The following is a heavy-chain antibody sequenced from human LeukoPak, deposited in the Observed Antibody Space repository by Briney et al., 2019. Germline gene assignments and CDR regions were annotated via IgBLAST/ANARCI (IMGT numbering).Heavy chain of an antibody. V-gene: IGHV1-18*01. J-gene: IGHJ5*02. CDR1: GYTFTSSG. D-gene: IGHD1-26*01. CDR2: ISAYNGNT. Sequence: ASVKVSCKASGYTFTSSGISWVRQAPGQGLEWMGWISAYNGNTNYAQKYQGRVTMTTDTSTSTAYMELRSLRSDDTAVYYCARGVDEWELPNFWFDPWGQGTLVTVSS. CDR3: ARGVDEWELPNFWFDP.